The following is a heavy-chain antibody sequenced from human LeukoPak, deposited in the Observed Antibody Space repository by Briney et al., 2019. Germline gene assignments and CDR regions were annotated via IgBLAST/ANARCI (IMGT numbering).Heavy chain of an antibody. V-gene: IGHV3-23*01. J-gene: IGHJ4*02. CDR3: AKDRNVLLWFGELYDY. CDR2: ISGSGGST. Sequence: GGSLGLSCAASGFTFSSYAMSWVRQAPGKGLEWVSAISGSGGSTYYADSVKGRFAISRDNSKNTLYLQMNSLRAEDTAVYYCAKDRNVLLWFGELYDYWGQGTLVTVSS. CDR1: GFTFSSYA. D-gene: IGHD3-10*01.